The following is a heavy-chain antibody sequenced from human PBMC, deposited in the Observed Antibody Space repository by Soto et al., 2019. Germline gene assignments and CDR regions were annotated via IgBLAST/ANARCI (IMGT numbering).Heavy chain of an antibody. J-gene: IGHJ4*02. D-gene: IGHD6-19*01. CDR3: ARGHYRSGWFDC. V-gene: IGHV3-48*03. Sequence: EVQLVESGGGLVQPGGSLRLSCAASDFVFSNYEMSWVPQAPGKGLESIAYISSSGGIKYYADSVKGRFTILRDNSKNSLYLQMNSLKAEDTALYFCARGHYRSGWFDCWGQGTLVTVSS. CDR2: ISSSGGIK. CDR1: DFVFSNYE.